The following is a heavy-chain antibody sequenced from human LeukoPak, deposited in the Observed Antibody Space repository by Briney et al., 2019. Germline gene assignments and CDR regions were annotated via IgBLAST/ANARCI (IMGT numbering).Heavy chain of an antibody. V-gene: IGHV3-21*01. CDR1: GFTFSSYS. J-gene: IGHJ5*01. CDR2: ISTSSSYI. Sequence: GGSLRLSCAASGFTFSSYSTNWVRQAPGKGLEWVSSISTSSSYIYYADSVKGRFTISRDNARNSLSLQVSRLRAEDTAVYYCVKSSTNYGGWFDSWGQGTLVSVYS. D-gene: IGHD4/OR15-4a*01. CDR3: VKSSTNYGGWFDS.